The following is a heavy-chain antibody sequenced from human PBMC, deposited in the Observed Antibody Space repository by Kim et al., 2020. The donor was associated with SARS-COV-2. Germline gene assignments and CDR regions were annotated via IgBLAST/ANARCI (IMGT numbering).Heavy chain of an antibody. Sequence: SETLSLTCTVSGGSISSHNYYWSWIRQYPGKGLEWIAYIYYSESTYYNPSLESRLTISIDTSRNQFSLRLSSVTAADTAVYYCARVAKSSDWYNRPFDYWGQGTLVTVSS. V-gene: IGHV4-31*03. J-gene: IGHJ4*02. CDR1: GGSISSHNYY. CDR3: ARVAKSSDWYNRPFDY. CDR2: IYYSEST. D-gene: IGHD6-19*01.